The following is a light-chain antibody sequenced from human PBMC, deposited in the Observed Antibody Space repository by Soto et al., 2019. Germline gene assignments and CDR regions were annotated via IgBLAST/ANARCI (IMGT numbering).Light chain of an antibody. J-gene: IGKJ5*01. CDR2: SAS. CDR3: QQLNSYPQT. V-gene: IGKV1-9*01. CDR1: RGISSY. Sequence: SQLTQSPSSLSASVGDRVTITCQASRGISSYLAWYQQKPGKPPKLLVYSASTLQSGVPSRFSSSGSRPDFTLTISSLQPEDSATYFCQQLNSYPQTFGQGTRLEIK.